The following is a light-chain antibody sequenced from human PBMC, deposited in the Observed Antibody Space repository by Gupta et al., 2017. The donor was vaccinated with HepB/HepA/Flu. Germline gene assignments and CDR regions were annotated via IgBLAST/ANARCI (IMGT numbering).Light chain of an antibody. CDR3: QQDGSSPWT. Sequence: EIVLTQSPDTLSLSPGERATLSCRASQSVSGSYLAWYQQKPGQAPRLLIYGASSRATGIPDRFSGSGSGTDFTLTISRLEPEDSAVYYCQQDGSSPWTFGQGTKVEIK. CDR1: QSVSGSY. V-gene: IGKV3-20*01. J-gene: IGKJ1*01. CDR2: GAS.